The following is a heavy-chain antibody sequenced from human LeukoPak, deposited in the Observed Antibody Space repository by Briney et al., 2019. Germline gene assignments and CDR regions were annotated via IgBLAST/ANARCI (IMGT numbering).Heavy chain of an antibody. V-gene: IGHV3-53*01. D-gene: IGHD6-13*01. CDR2: TYTGGNS. CDR1: GFTVSSIH. Sequence: GGSLRLSCAASGFTVSSIHMVWVRQAPGKGLEWVSVTYTGGNSYYADSVKGRFIISRDISKNTLYLQMNSLKTEDTAVYYCTTGWSAAGHDGYWGQGTLVTVSS. J-gene: IGHJ4*02. CDR3: TTGWSAAGHDGY.